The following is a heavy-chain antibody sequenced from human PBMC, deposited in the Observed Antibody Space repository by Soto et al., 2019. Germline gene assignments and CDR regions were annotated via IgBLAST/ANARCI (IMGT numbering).Heavy chain of an antibody. J-gene: IGHJ4*02. CDR1: GFTFNNYA. Sequence: GGSLRLSCAASGFTFNNYAMTWVRQAPGKGLEWVSVISGSGGSTHYADSVQGRFSISRDNSKNTVYLQMNSLGVEDTALYYCAKVIVVIAAVGDYFDSWGQGTQVTVSS. D-gene: IGHD2-15*01. CDR3: AKVIVVIAAVGDYFDS. CDR2: ISGSGGST. V-gene: IGHV3-23*01.